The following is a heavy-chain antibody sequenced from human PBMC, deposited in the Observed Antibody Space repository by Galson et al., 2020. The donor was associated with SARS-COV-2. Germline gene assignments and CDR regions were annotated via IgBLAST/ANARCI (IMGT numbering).Heavy chain of an antibody. CDR3: ARRWYDSGGDYRASYFNY. Sequence: ASETLSLTCTVSGDSIGRRNYFWDWIRQPPGKGLEWIGSIYYSGGHYYNPSVESRLTISLDTSRNQFSLRLSSVTAGDTAMYFGARRWYDSGGDYRASYFNYWGQGTRVRVSS. CDR2: IYYSGGH. V-gene: IGHV4-39*01. CDR1: GDSIGRRNYF. D-gene: IGHD3-22*01. J-gene: IGHJ4*02.